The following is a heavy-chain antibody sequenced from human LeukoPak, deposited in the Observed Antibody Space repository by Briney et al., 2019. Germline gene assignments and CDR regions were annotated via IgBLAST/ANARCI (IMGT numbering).Heavy chain of an antibody. V-gene: IGHV4-34*01. J-gene: IGHJ5*02. Sequence: SGTLSLTCAVYGGSFSGYYWSWIRQPPGKGLEWIGEINHSGSTNYNPSLKSRVTISVDTSKNQFSLKLSSVTAADTAVYYCARGLRYDILPGPSWFDPWGQGTLVTVSS. CDR3: ARGLRYDILPGPSWFDP. CDR2: INHSGST. D-gene: IGHD3-9*01. CDR1: GGSFSGYY.